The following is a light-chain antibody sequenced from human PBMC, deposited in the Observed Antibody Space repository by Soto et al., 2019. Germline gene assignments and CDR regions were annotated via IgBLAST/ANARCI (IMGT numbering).Light chain of an antibody. CDR3: QQYYSYPGT. CDR1: QGISSY. J-gene: IGKJ1*01. CDR2: AAS. V-gene: IGKV1-8*01. Sequence: AIRMTQSPSSLSASTGDRVTITCRASQGISSYLAWYQQKPGKAPKLLIYAASTLQSGVPSRFSGSGSGTDFTLTISCLQSEDFATDYCQQYYSYPGTCGQGTKVEIK.